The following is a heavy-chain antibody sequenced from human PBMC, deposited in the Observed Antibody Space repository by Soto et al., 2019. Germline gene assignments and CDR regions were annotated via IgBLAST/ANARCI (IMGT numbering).Heavy chain of an antibody. CDR2: INSDGSIT. CDR1: GFTFITHW. CDR3: ARAMTSVGAAAKGDF. D-gene: IGHD1-26*01. V-gene: IGHV3-74*01. J-gene: IGHJ4*02. Sequence: EVQLVESGGGLILPGGSLRLSCAASGFTFITHWMHWVRQAPGKGLVWVSRINSDGSITDYADSVKGRFSISRDNPRNTLYLQMNSLSPEDTAVYYCARAMTSVGAAAKGDFWGQGTLVTVSS.